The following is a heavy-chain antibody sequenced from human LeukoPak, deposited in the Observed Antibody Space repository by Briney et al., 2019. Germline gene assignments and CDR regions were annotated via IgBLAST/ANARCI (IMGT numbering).Heavy chain of an antibody. CDR2: ISSSSSYI. CDR1: GFTFSSYS. D-gene: IGHD2-2*01. CDR3: ARMLVPAAVDY. Sequence: PGGSLRLSCAASGFTFSSYSMNWVRQAPGKGLEWVSSISSSSSYIYYADSVKGRSTISRDNAKNSLYLQMNSLRAEDTAVYYCARMLVPAAVDYWGQGTLVTVSS. V-gene: IGHV3-21*01. J-gene: IGHJ4*02.